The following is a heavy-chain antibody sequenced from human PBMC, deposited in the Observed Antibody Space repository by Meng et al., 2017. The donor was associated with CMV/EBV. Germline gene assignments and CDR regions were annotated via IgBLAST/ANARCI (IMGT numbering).Heavy chain of an antibody. J-gene: IGHJ5*02. Sequence: QVKLQQWGAGLLKPSETLSPPCAVYGGSFSGYYGSWIRQPPGKGLEWIGEINHSGSTNYNPSLKSRVTISVDTSKNQFSLKLSSVTAADTAVYYCARRRGVQTKGGRFDPWGQGTLVTVSS. CDR1: GGSFSGYY. CDR2: INHSGST. V-gene: IGHV4-34*01. CDR3: ARRRGVQTKGGRFDP. D-gene: IGHD3-3*01.